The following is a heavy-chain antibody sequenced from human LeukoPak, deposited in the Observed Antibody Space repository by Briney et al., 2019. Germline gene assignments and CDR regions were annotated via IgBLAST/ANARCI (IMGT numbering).Heavy chain of an antibody. CDR1: GGSISSYY. CDR2: IYTSGST. CDR3: AAGLAAAGPFDY. Sequence: PSETLSLTCTVSGGSISSYYWSWIRQPAGKGLEWIGRIYTSGSTNYNLSLKSRVTMSVDTSKNQFSLKLSSVTAADTAVYYCAAGLAAAGPFDYWGQGTLVTVSS. V-gene: IGHV4-4*07. J-gene: IGHJ4*02. D-gene: IGHD6-13*01.